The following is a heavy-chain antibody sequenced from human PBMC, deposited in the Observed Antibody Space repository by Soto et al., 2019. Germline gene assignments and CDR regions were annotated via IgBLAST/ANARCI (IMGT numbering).Heavy chain of an antibody. CDR1: RGTFNRQA. V-gene: IGHV1-69*12. CDR3: ARVDSSMFEGGEWFDP. Sequence: QVVQSGAEVKKPGSSVKVSCKASRGTFNRQAFSWVRQAPGQGLEWMGGFIPIFGTTDYSQKFQGRVTITADEATSTAYMELSSLTSDDTAVYYCARVDSSMFEGGEWFDPWGQGTLVTVSS. CDR2: FIPIFGTT. D-gene: IGHD3-10*02. J-gene: IGHJ5*02.